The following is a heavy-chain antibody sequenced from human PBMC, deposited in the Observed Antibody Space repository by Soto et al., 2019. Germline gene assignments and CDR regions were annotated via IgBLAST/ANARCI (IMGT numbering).Heavy chain of an antibody. CDR1: GGSVRRGHYY. D-gene: IGHD3-10*01. Sequence: QVQLQESGPGLVKPSQTLSLTCTVSGGSVRRGHYYWSWIRQFPGKGLEWIGYISNSGRTHYNPSLMSRITILVDTSKNQFFLELRYVTAADTALYYCARADYATGSYYPDYWGQGTLVTVSS. CDR3: ARADYATGSYYPDY. V-gene: IGHV4-31*03. CDR2: ISNSGRT. J-gene: IGHJ4*02.